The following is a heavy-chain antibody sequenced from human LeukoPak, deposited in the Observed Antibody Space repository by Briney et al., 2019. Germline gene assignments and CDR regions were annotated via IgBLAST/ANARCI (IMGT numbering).Heavy chain of an antibody. V-gene: IGHV4-39*07. J-gene: IGHJ4*02. D-gene: IGHD4-17*01. Sequence: SQTLSLTCTVSGGSISSSSYYWGWIRQPPGKGLEWIGSIYYSGSTNYNPSLKSRVTISVDTSKNQFSLKLSSVTAADTAVYYCARGVDGDYEGFDYWGQGTLVTVSS. CDR1: GGSISSSSYY. CDR3: ARGVDGDYEGFDY. CDR2: IYYSGST.